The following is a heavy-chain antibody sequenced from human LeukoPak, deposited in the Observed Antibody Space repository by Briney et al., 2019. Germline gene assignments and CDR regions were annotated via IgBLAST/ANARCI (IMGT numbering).Heavy chain of an antibody. J-gene: IGHJ4*02. CDR3: AREGADFWSGYYFDY. D-gene: IGHD3-3*01. Sequence: SVKVSCKASGYTFTSYYMHWVRQAPGQGLEWMGGIIPIFGTANYAQKFQGRVTITTDESTSTAYMELSSLRSEDTAVYYCAREGADFWSGYYFDYWGQGTLVTVSS. CDR1: GYTFTSYY. CDR2: IIPIFGTA. V-gene: IGHV1-69*05.